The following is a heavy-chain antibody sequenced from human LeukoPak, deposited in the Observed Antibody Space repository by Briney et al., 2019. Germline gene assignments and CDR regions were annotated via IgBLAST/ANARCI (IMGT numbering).Heavy chain of an antibody. CDR1: GFTVSDNY. D-gene: IGHD5-18*01. V-gene: IGHV3-53*01. CDR2: IYSDGST. Sequence: PGWSLRLSCAASGFTVSDNYMTWVRQAPGKGLEWVSLIYSDGSTYYADSVKGRFTISRDNSKNTLYLQMNSLRAEDTAVYYCAKMYSYGYDDAFDIWGQGTMVTVSS. J-gene: IGHJ3*02. CDR3: AKMYSYGYDDAFDI.